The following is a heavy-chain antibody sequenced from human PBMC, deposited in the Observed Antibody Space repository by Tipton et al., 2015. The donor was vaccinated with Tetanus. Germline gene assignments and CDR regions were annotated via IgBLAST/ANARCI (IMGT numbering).Heavy chain of an antibody. J-gene: IGHJ4*02. D-gene: IGHD1-26*01. CDR2: IYFEGST. Sequence: TLSLTCTVSGASISDKKYYWGWIRQAPGKGLEWLASIYFEGSTYHSPSLKSRLTIDVDTSQNVFSLRLTSVTAADTAVYFCARGLPREPFYFDYWGQGKQVIVSS. V-gene: IGHV4-39*02. CDR3: ARGLPREPFYFDY. CDR1: GASISDKKYY.